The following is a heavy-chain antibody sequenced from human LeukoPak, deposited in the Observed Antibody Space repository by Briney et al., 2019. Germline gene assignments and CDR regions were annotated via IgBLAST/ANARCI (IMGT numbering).Heavy chain of an antibody. V-gene: IGHV3-21*01. CDR3: ARLSERPSPL. Sequence: PGGSLRLSCAASGFTFSSYNMNWVRQAPGKGLEWVSSITTSSTYTFYADSVKGRFTISRDNAKNSLYLQMNSLRAEDTAIYYCARLSERPSPLWGQGTLVTVSS. CDR2: ITTSSTYT. CDR1: GFTFSSYN. D-gene: IGHD5-24*01. J-gene: IGHJ1*01.